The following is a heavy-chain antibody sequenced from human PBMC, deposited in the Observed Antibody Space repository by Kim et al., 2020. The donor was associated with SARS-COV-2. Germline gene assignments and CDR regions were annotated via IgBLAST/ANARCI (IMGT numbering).Heavy chain of an antibody. D-gene: IGHD5-18*01. J-gene: IGHJ6*02. CDR3: VGIPRTSYYYYAMDV. Sequence: GGSLRLSCAASGFAFSDYYMNWIRQAPGKGLEWVSYISSSSSYTNYADSVKGRFTISRDNAKNSLYLQMNSLRAEDTAVYYCVGIPRTSYYYYAMDVWGQGTTVTVSS. CDR2: ISSSSSYT. V-gene: IGHV3-11*03. CDR1: GFAFSDYY.